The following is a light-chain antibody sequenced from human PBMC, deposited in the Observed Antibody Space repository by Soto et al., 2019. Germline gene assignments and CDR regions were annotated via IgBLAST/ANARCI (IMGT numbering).Light chain of an antibody. Sequence: QSALTQPPSASGSPGQSVTISCTGTSSDVGGYNYVSWYQQHTGKAPKLMIYEVSKRPSGVPDRFSGSKSGNTASLTVSGLQAADDADYYCSSYAGSNNFVVFGGGTKVTVL. CDR3: SSYAGSNNFVV. CDR1: SSDVGGYNY. V-gene: IGLV2-8*01. CDR2: EVS. J-gene: IGLJ2*01.